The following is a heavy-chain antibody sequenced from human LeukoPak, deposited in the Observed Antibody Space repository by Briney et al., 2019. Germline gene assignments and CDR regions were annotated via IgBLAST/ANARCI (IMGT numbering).Heavy chain of an antibody. CDR2: INPNSGGT. J-gene: IGHJ6*02. CDR1: GYTFTSYA. CDR3: APSGMDV. Sequence: ASVKVSCKASGYTFTSYALNWVRQAPGQGLEWMGRINPNSGGTNYAQKFQGRVTMTRDTSISTAYMELSRLRSDDTAVYYCAPSGMDVWGQGTTVTVSS. V-gene: IGHV1-2*06.